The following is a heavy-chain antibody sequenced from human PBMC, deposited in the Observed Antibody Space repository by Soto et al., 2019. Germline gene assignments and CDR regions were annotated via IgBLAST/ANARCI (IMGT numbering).Heavy chain of an antibody. D-gene: IGHD3-10*01. CDR1: GFTFNVYG. V-gene: IGHV1-69*06. J-gene: IGHJ6*02. Sequence: QVQLVQSGAEVKNPGSSVKVSCKTSGFTFNVYGIHWVRQAPGQGLEWMGGLIPIYDEPYYAQKFQGRVNLTADKFTNTVHLELGRLRVEETAGYFCARGRDPAPDHYGLDVWGQGTTVTVS. CDR3: ARGRDPAPDHYGLDV. CDR2: LIPIYDEP.